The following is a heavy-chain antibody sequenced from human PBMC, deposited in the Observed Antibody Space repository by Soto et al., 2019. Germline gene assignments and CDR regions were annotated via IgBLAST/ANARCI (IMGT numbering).Heavy chain of an antibody. CDR2: ISGSGGST. CDR1: GFTFSSYA. CDR3: TKDTLDNVVVPAATDKAQTVYYYHGMDV. J-gene: IGHJ6*02. V-gene: IGHV3-23*01. Sequence: PGGSLRLSCAASGFTFSSYAMSWVRQAPGKGLEWVSAISGSGGSTYYADSVKGRFTISRDNSKNTLYLQMNSLRAEDTAVYYCTKDTLDNVVVPAATDKAQTVYYYHGMDVWGQGTTVTVSS. D-gene: IGHD2-2*01.